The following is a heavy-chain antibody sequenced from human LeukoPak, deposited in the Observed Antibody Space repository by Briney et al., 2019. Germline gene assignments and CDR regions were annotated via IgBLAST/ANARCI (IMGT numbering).Heavy chain of an antibody. CDR2: VGGGGDRI. D-gene: IGHD3-22*01. CDR1: GFTFSNFA. J-gene: IGHJ4*02. V-gene: IGHV3-23*01. Sequence: GGSLRLSCVVSGFTFSNFAMSWVRQAPGKGLEWVSGVGGGGDRIFYADSVKGRFTISRDNSKNTLYLQVYCLRAEDTAVYYCAKDSRGYNRPIDTWGQGTLVTVSS. CDR3: AKDSRGYNRPIDT.